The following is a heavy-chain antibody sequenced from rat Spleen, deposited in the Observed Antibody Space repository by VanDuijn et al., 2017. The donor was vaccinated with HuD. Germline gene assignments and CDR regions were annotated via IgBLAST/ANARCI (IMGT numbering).Heavy chain of an antibody. J-gene: IGHJ3*01. D-gene: IGHD1-9*01. V-gene: IGHV5-31*01. CDR1: GFTFNNYW. CDR3: TRGVYYGYNAFVY. Sequence: EVQLVESGGGLVQPGRSLKLSCVASGFTFNNYWMSWIRQAPGKGLEWVASITNTGGSIYYPDSVKGRFTISRDNAKTTLYLQMNSLRSEDTATYYCTRGVYYGYNAFVYWGQGTLVTVSS. CDR2: ITNTGGSI.